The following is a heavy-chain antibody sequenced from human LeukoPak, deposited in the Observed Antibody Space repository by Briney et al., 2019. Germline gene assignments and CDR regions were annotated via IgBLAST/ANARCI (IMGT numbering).Heavy chain of an antibody. Sequence: GGSLRLSCAASGFTFSSYSMNWVRQAPGKGLEWVSYISSSSSTIYYADSVKGRFTISRDNAKNSLYLQMDSLRDEDTAVYYCARVFYDSSGYRPCDYWGQGTLVTVSS. V-gene: IGHV3-48*02. CDR1: GFTFSSYS. CDR3: ARVFYDSSGYRPCDY. J-gene: IGHJ4*02. D-gene: IGHD3-22*01. CDR2: ISSSSSTI.